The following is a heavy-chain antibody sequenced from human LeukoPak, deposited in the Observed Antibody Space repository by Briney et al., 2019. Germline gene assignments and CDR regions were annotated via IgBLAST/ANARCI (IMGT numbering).Heavy chain of an antibody. V-gene: IGHV4-61*01. D-gene: IGHD6-19*01. J-gene: IGHJ5*02. Sequence: SETLSLTCIVSGDSVTSGSYYWTWIRQPPGKGLEWIGYIHYSGSTNYNPSLKSRVIMSVDTSKNQFSLKLNSVTAADTAVYYCARLGVAGNWFDPWGQGTLVTVSS. CDR3: ARLGVAGNWFDP. CDR2: IHYSGST. CDR1: GDSVTSGSYY.